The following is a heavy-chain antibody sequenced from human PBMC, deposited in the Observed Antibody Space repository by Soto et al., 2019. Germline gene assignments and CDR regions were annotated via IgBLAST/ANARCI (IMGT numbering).Heavy chain of an antibody. D-gene: IGHD5-12*01. CDR1: GDSVSSNSAA. CDR3: ARDLSGYDPISHYFDY. V-gene: IGHV6-1*01. CDR2: TYYRSKWYN. Sequence: SETLSLTCAISGDSVSSNSAAWNWIRQSPSRGLEWLGRTYYRSKWYNDYAVSVKSRITINPDTSKNQFSLQLNSVTPEDTAVYYCARDLSGYDPISHYFDYWGQGTLVTVSS. J-gene: IGHJ4*02.